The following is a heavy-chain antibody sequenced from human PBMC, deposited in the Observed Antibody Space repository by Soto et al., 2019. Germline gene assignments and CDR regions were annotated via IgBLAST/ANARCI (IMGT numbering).Heavy chain of an antibody. CDR2: TSGSGGST. J-gene: IGHJ4*02. Sequence: GGSLRLSCAASGFTFSSYAMSWVRQAPGKGLEWVSATSGSGGSTYYADSVKGRFTISRDNSKNTLYLQMNSLRAEDTAIYYCAKIAYYYGSGSHFDYWGQGTLVTVSS. CDR1: GFTFSSYA. D-gene: IGHD3-10*01. V-gene: IGHV3-23*01. CDR3: AKIAYYYGSGSHFDY.